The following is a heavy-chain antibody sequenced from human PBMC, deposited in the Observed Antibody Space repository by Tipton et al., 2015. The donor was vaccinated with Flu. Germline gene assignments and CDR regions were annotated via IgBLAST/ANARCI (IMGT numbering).Heavy chain of an antibody. D-gene: IGHD3-22*01. V-gene: IGHV4-61*02. CDR3: AREGFDSSGYRAGDAFDI. CDR1: GGSISSGSYY. CDR2: IYTSGST. J-gene: IGHJ3*02. Sequence: LRLSCTVSGGSISSGSYYWSWIRQPAGKGLEWIGRIYTSGSTNYNPSLKSRVTISVDTSKNQFSLKLSSVTAADTAVYYCAREGFDSSGYRAGDAFDIWGQGTMVTISS.